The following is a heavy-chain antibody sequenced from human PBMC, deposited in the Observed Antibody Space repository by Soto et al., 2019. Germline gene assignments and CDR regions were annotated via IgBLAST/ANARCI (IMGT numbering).Heavy chain of an antibody. V-gene: IGHV1-3*01. D-gene: IGHD6-19*01. CDR3: ARAVAVAADFDY. Sequence: ASVKVSCKASGYTFTSYYMHWVRQAPGQRLEWMGWINAGNGNTKYSQKFQGRVTITRDTSASTAYMELSSLRSEDTAVYYCARAVAVAADFDYWGQGTPVTVSS. CDR2: INAGNGNT. J-gene: IGHJ4*02. CDR1: GYTFTSYY.